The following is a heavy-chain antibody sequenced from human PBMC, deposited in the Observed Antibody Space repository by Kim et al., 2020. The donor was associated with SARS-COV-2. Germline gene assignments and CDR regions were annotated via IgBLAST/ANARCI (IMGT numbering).Heavy chain of an antibody. CDR3: ARDITGTFDY. CDR2: IYYSGST. Sequence: SETLSLTCTVSGGSISSYYWSWIRQPPGKGLEWIGSIYYSGSTNYNPALKSRVTISVHTSKNQFSLKLSSVTAADTAVYYCARDITGTFDYWGQGTLVTVSS. D-gene: IGHD1-7*01. CDR1: GGSISSYY. J-gene: IGHJ4*02. V-gene: IGHV4-59*01.